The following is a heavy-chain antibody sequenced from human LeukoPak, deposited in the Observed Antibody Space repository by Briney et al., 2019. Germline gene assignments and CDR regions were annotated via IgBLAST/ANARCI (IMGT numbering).Heavy chain of an antibody. Sequence: SETLSLTCAVSGGSISSGGYSWSWIRQPPGKGLEWIGYIYHSGSTYYNPSLKSRVTISVDRSKNQFSLKLSSVTAADTAVYYCARSPLQGRNWLDPWGQGTLVTVSS. CDR3: ARSPLQGRNWLDP. J-gene: IGHJ5*01. CDR1: GGSISSGGYS. CDR2: IYHSGST. V-gene: IGHV4-30-2*01.